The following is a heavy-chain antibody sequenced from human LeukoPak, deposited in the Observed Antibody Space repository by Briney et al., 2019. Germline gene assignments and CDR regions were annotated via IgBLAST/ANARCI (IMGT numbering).Heavy chain of an antibody. CDR3: ARVEYGDYGWFDP. CDR1: GDSISTYY. V-gene: IGHV4-59*01. J-gene: IGHJ5*02. Sequence: WETLSLTCTVSGDSISTYYCTSIRQPPRKGLEWIGYISDSGSTNSNPSLKSLVTISLDTSKNQFSLRLFSLTAPDTPPYYCARVEYGDYGWFDPWGQGTLVTVAS. CDR2: ISDSGST. D-gene: IGHD4-17*01.